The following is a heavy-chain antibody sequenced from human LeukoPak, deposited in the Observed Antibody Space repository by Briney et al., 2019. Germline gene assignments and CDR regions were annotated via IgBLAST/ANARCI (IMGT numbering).Heavy chain of an antibody. CDR3: ARDCSSTSCYYYYMDV. J-gene: IGHJ6*03. CDR1: GYTFTSYD. V-gene: IGHV1-8*01. D-gene: IGHD2-2*01. CDR2: MNPNSGNT. Sequence: ASVKVSCKASGYTFTSYDINWVRQATGQGLEWMGWMNPNSGNTGYVQKFQGRVTMTRNTSISTAYMELSSLRSEDTTVYYCARDCSSTSCYYYYMDVWGKGTTVTVSS.